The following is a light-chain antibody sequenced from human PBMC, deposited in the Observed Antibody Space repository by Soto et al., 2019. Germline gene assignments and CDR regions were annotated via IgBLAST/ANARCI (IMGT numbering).Light chain of an antibody. Sequence: QSVLTQPASVSGSPGQSITPSCTGTSGDIGGYNYVSWHQQHPGKAPKLLISEFTNRPSGVSNRFSGSKSGNTASLTISGLQAEYEADYYCSSYTTNLTPVVFGGGTQLTVL. J-gene: IGLJ2*01. CDR3: SSYTTNLTPVV. V-gene: IGLV2-14*01. CDR1: SGDIGGYNY. CDR2: EFT.